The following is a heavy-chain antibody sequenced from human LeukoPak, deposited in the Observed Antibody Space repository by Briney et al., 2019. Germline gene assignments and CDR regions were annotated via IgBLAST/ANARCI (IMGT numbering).Heavy chain of an antibody. CDR3: AIHPTGSRSAFEY. Sequence: ALVKVSCKASGYIFTSYYMHWVRQAPGQGLEWMGIINPHSGSTTYAQKFQGRVTMSRDTSTSIAYMDLSSLRSEDTAVYYCAIHPTGSRSAFEYWGQGTLVTVSS. V-gene: IGHV1-46*01. D-gene: IGHD1-1*01. CDR2: INPHSGST. CDR1: GYIFTSYY. J-gene: IGHJ4*02.